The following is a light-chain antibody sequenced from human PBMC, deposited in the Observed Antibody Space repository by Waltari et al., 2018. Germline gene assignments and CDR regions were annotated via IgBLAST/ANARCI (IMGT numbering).Light chain of an antibody. V-gene: IGKV1-8*01. J-gene: IGKJ1*01. CDR3: QQFNASPRT. CDR1: QAIRTY. Sequence: AIRVTQSPSSLSASTGDSVTITLRASQAIRTYLGWYQQKPGKAPKLLLYAVSTLQSGVPSRFSGSGSGTDFALHIQNLQPEDIATYYCQQFNASPRTFGQGTNVEIK. CDR2: AVS.